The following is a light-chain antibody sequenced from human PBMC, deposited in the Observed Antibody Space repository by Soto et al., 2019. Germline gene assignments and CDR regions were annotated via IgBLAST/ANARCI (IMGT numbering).Light chain of an antibody. CDR2: AAS. J-gene: IGKJ1*01. CDR3: QQSYSTAWT. Sequence: DILMTQSPSSLSASVGDRVTITCRASQSISNYLNWYQQKPGKAPKLLIYAASSLQSGVPSRFSGSGSGTDFTLTISSLQLEDFATYYCQQSYSTAWTFGQGTKVEIK. CDR1: QSISNY. V-gene: IGKV1-39*01.